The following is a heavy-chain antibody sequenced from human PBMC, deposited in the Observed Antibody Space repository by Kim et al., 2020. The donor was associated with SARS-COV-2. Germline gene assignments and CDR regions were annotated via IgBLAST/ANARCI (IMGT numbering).Heavy chain of an antibody. Sequence: SETLSLTCAVSGGSISSSNWWSWVRQPPGKGLEWIGEIYHSGSTNYNPSLKSRVTISVYKSKNQFSLKLSSVTAADTAVYYCVRRTVTTGDFDYWGQGTLITVSS. CDR1: GGSISSSNW. V-gene: IGHV4-4*02. CDR2: IYHSGST. D-gene: IGHD4-17*01. CDR3: VRRTVTTGDFDY. J-gene: IGHJ4*02.